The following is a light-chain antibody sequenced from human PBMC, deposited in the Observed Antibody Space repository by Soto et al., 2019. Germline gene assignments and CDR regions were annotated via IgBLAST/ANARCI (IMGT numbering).Light chain of an antibody. CDR1: SSDVGGYNY. Sequence: QSVLTQPASVSGSPGQSITISCTGTSSDVGGYNYVSWYQQHPGKAPKLMIYDVSNRPSGVSNRFSGSKSGNTASLTISGLQAEDEADYYCSSYTNSSQGVFGGGTQLTVL. CDR3: SSYTNSSQGV. J-gene: IGLJ2*01. V-gene: IGLV2-14*01. CDR2: DVS.